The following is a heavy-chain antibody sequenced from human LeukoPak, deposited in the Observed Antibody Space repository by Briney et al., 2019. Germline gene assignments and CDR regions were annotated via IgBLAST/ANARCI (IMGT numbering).Heavy chain of an antibody. CDR2: IKQDGSEK. Sequence: GGSLRLSCAASGFTFSSYWMSWVRQAPGKGLEWVANIKQDGSEKYYVDSVKGRFTISRDNAKNSLYLQMNSLRAEDTAVYYCARIKIAVAGTGLLGFDYWGQGTLVTVYS. CDR1: GFTFSSYW. J-gene: IGHJ4*02. V-gene: IGHV3-7*01. D-gene: IGHD6-19*01. CDR3: ARIKIAVAGTGLLGFDY.